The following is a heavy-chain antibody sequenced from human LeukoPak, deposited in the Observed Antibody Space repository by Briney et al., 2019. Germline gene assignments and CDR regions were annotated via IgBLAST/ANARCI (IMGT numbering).Heavy chain of an antibody. CDR2: MSGSDDYI. CDR3: AKDDNYYESSGYPVAAY. V-gene: IGHV3-23*01. CDR1: GFTFSTYT. Sequence: GGSLRLSCAASGFTFSTYTMSWVRQAPGKGLEWVSAMSGSDDYIYYADSVKGRFTISRDNSKNTLFLQMNSLRVEDTAVYYCAKDDNYYESSGYPVAAYWGQGTLVTVSS. J-gene: IGHJ4*02. D-gene: IGHD3-22*01.